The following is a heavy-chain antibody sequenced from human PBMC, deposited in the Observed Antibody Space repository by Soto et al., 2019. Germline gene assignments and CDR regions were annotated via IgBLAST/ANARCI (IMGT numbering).Heavy chain of an antibody. CDR1: GGSISSYY. D-gene: IGHD3-10*01. Sequence: PSETLSLTCTVSGGSISSYYWSWIRQPPGKGLEWIGYIYYSGSTNYNPSLKSRVTISVDTSKNQFSLKLSSVTAADTAVYYCARGVIIKTWFDPWGQGTLVTVSS. V-gene: IGHV4-59*08. J-gene: IGHJ5*02. CDR3: ARGVIIKTWFDP. CDR2: IYYSGST.